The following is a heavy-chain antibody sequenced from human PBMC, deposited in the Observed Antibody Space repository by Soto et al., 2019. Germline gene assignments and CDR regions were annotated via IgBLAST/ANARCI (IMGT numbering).Heavy chain of an antibody. CDR1: GGTFSSYA. D-gene: IGHD3-22*01. CDR2: IIPIFGTA. J-gene: IGHJ4*02. Sequence: QVQLVQSGAEVKKPGSSVKVSCKASGGTFSSYAISWVRQAPGQGLEWMGGIIPIFGTANYAQKFQGSVTINADESTSTAYMELSSLRSEDTAVYYCARETHPYYYDSSGYYTFDYWGQGTLVTVSS. V-gene: IGHV1-69*01. CDR3: ARETHPYYYDSSGYYTFDY.